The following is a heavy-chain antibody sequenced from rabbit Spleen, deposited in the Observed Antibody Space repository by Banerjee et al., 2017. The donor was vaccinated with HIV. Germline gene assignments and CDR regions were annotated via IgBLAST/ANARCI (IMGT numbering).Heavy chain of an antibody. D-gene: IGHD1-1*01. CDR1: GFSFSSSDY. Sequence: QSLEESGGDLVKPGASLTLTCTASGFSFSSSDYMCWVRQAPGKGLEWIGCIYPDGSGSTYYANWAKGRFTISRTSSTTVTLEMTSLTDADTATYFCARNSGRLALDLWGQGTLVTVS. V-gene: IGHV1S40*01. CDR3: ARNSGRLALDL. J-gene: IGHJ4*01. CDR2: IYPDGSGST.